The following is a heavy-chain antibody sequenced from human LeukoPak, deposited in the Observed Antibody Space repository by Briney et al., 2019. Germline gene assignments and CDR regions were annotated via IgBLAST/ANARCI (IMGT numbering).Heavy chain of an antibody. CDR3: ARDGLLDAFDI. V-gene: IGHV4-39*07. J-gene: IGHJ3*02. CDR1: GGSISGSSYY. CDR2: IYYSGST. Sequence: SETLSLTCTVSGGSISGSSYYWGWIRQPPGKGLEWIGSIYYSGSTYYNPSLKSRVTISVDTSKNQFSLKLSSVTAADTAVYYCARDGLLDAFDIWGQGTMVTVSS.